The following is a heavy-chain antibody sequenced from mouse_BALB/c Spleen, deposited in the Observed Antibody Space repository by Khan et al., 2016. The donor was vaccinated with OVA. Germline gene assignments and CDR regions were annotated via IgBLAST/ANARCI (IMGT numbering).Heavy chain of an antibody. CDR3: ARSRWLLPAMDY. Sequence: MQEVQSGPELKKPGETVKISCKASGYTFTKNGMNWVKQAPGKGLKWMGWINTNTGEPTYAEEFKGRFAFSLETSASTAYLQINNLKNEDTGTYFCARSRWLLPAMDYWGQGTSVTVSS. J-gene: IGHJ4*01. CDR1: GYTFTKNG. CDR2: INTNTGEP. D-gene: IGHD2-3*01. V-gene: IGHV9-3*02.